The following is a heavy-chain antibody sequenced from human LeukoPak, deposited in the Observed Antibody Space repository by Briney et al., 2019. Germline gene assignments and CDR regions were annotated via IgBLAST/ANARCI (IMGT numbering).Heavy chain of an antibody. D-gene: IGHD2-2*01. V-gene: IGHV3-23*01. CDR2: IRDSGGRT. Sequence: GGSLRLSCAASGFTFSRYWMSWVRQAPGKGLEWVSGIRDSGGRTYYADSVKGRFTISRDNSKNTLYLQMNSLRAEDTAVYYCAKKRGSTCSYGMDVWGQGTTVTVSS. J-gene: IGHJ6*02. CDR3: AKKRGSTCSYGMDV. CDR1: GFTFSRYW.